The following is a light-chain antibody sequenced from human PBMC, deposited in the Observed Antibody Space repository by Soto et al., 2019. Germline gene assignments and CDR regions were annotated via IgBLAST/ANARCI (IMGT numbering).Light chain of an antibody. CDR2: GAS. J-gene: IGKJ4*01. Sequence: ETVMTQSQATLSVSPGGRATHSCRASQSVSTNLAWYQQKPGQAPRLLIYGASTRATGIPARFSGSGSGTELTLTISSRQSEDFSVYYCQQYNNWPLTFGGGTKVDIK. CDR1: QSVSTN. V-gene: IGKV3-15*01. CDR3: QQYNNWPLT.